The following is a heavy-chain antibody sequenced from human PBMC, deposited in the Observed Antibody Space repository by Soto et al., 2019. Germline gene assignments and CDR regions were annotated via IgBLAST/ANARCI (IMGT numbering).Heavy chain of an antibody. CDR2: IYYSGST. J-gene: IGHJ3*02. Sequence: SETLSLRCTVSGGSISSYYWSWIRQPPGKGLEWIGYIYYSGSTNYNPSLKSRVTISVDTSKNQFSLKLSSVTAADTAVYYCARGIQTYYDILTGRSSDAFDIWGQGTMVTVSS. D-gene: IGHD3-9*01. CDR1: GGSISSYY. CDR3: ARGIQTYYDILTGRSSDAFDI. V-gene: IGHV4-59*12.